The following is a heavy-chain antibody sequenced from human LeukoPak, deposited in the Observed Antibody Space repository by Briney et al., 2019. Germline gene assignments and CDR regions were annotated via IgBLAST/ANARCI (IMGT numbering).Heavy chain of an antibody. CDR3: ARAFWSGYSDI. CDR2: IYYSGST. D-gene: IGHD3-3*01. V-gene: IGHV4-59*01. J-gene: IGHJ3*02. Sequence: PSETLSLTCTVSGGSISSYYWSWIRQPPGKGLEWIGYIYYSGSTNYNPSLKSRVTISVDTSKNQFSLKLSSVTAADTAVYYCARAFWSGYSDIWGQGTMVTVSS. CDR1: GGSISSYY.